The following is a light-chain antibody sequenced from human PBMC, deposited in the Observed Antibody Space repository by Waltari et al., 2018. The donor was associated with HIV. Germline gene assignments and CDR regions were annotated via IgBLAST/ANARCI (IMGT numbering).Light chain of an antibody. CDR2: EDT. CDR3: QGWLSGTAV. CDR1: ELGTVY. Sequence: SYELNQPPSVSVSPGQTASITCSGDELGTVYASWYQQKPGQSPVLIIYEDTRRPSGIPERFSGSNSGNTATLTISGTQVMDEADYYCQGWLSGTAVFGGGTTLTVL. J-gene: IGLJ2*01. V-gene: IGLV3-1*01.